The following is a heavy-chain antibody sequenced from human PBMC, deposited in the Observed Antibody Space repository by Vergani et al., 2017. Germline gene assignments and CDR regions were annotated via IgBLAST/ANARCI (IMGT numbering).Heavy chain of an antibody. Sequence: EVQLVESGGGLVKPGGSLRLSCAASGFTFSSYSMNWVRQAPGKGLEWVSSISSSSSYIYYADSVKGRFTISIDNAKNSLYLQMHSLRAEDTAVYYCARESVGWELRRFDYWGQGTLVTVSS. D-gene: IGHD1-26*01. CDR2: ISSSSSYI. J-gene: IGHJ4*02. CDR1: GFTFSSYS. CDR3: ARESVGWELRRFDY. V-gene: IGHV3-21*04.